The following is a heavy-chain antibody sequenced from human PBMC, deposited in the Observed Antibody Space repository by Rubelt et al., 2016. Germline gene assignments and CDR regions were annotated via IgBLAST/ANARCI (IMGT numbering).Heavy chain of an antibody. CDR2: IRDDRSNK. Sequence: WVAFIRDDRSNKYYADSVKGRFTISRDNSKNTLYLQMNSPRAEDTAVYYRAREDELMVGAMGLDYWGQGTLVAVSS. J-gene: IGHJ4*02. V-gene: IGHV3-30*02. CDR3: AREDELMVGAMGLDY. D-gene: IGHD1-26*01.